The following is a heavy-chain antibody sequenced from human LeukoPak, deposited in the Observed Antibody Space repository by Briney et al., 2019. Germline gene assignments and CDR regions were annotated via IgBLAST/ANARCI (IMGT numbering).Heavy chain of an antibody. Sequence: KPGGSLRLSCAASGFTISDYYMTWIRQAPGKGLEWISYISSSSNTIYYADSVKGRFTISRDNAKNSLSLQMNRLRAEDSAVYYCARGPAVAAAPVSNYFMDVWGTGTTVTVSS. CDR2: ISSSSNTI. D-gene: IGHD6-13*01. CDR3: ARGPAVAAAPVSNYFMDV. CDR1: GFTISDYY. J-gene: IGHJ6*03. V-gene: IGHV3-11*01.